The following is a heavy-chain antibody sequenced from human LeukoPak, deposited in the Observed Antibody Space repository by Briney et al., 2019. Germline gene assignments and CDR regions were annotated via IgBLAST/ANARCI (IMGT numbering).Heavy chain of an antibody. CDR1: GGFISSYY. CDR3: ARDRPGIAVAGEAFDI. CDR2: TYNRGST. Sequence: TSETLSLTCTVFGGFISSYYCSWMRQPPGKGLEWIGYTYNRGSTNYNPSLKSRVTILVDTSKNQFSLKLRSVTAADTAVYYCARDRPGIAVAGEAFDIWGQGTLVTVSS. J-gene: IGHJ3*02. D-gene: IGHD6-19*01. V-gene: IGHV4-59*01.